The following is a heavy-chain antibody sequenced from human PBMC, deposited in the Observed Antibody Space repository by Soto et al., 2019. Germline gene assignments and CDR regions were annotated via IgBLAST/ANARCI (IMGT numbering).Heavy chain of an antibody. CDR2: ISGSDGRT. D-gene: IGHD2-2*02. V-gene: IGHV3-23*01. J-gene: IGHJ4*02. CDR3: AKGVSLYTPLALFSD. CDR1: GFTFSSYA. Sequence: GGTLRLSCAASGFTFSSYAMSWVRQAPGKGLEWVSTISGSDGRTYSTDSVKGRFTTSRDNSRNTAYLQMNSLRVEDTAVYYCAKGVSLYTPLALFSDWGRGALVVVSS.